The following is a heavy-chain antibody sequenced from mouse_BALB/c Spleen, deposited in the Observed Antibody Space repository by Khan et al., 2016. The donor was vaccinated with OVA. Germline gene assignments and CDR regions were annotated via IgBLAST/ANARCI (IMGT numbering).Heavy chain of an antibody. D-gene: IGHD1-1*01. CDR2: IDPFNGST. CDR3: ARHGTSSWFAY. Sequence: EVELVESGPELMKPGASVKISCKASGYSFTTYYIHWVKQSHGKSLEWIGYIDPFNGSTTYNQKFKGKATLTVDKSSSTAYMHLSSLTSEDSAVYYCARHGTSSWFAYWGQGTLVTVSA. J-gene: IGHJ3*01. V-gene: IGHV1S135*01. CDR1: GYSFTTYY.